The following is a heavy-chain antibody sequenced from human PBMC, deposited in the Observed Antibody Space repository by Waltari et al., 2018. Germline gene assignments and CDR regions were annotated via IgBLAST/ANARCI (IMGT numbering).Heavy chain of an antibody. V-gene: IGHV4-59*11. CDR3: ARDGGSGSHAAFDI. D-gene: IGHD1-26*01. Sequence: QVQLQESGPGLVKPPETLSLTCTVSGGSISSHYWSWIRPPPGKGLEWIGYIYYSGSTNYNPALKSRVTISVDTSKNQFSLKLSSVTAADTAVYYCARDGGSGSHAAFDIWGQGTMVTVSS. CDR2: IYYSGST. CDR1: GGSISSHY. J-gene: IGHJ3*02.